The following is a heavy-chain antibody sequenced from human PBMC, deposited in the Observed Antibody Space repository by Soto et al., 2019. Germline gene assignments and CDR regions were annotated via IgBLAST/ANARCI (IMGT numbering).Heavy chain of an antibody. CDR2: IIPIFGTA. V-gene: IGHV1-69*01. CDR3: ARDQPYGDYPYNWFDP. Sequence: QVQLVQSGAEVKKPGSSVKVSCKASGGTFSSYAISWVRQAPGQGLEWMGGIIPIFGTANYAQKFQGRVTITADESTSTAYMELSSLRAEDTAVYYCARDQPYGDYPYNWFDPWGQGTLVTVSS. CDR1: GGTFSSYA. J-gene: IGHJ5*02. D-gene: IGHD4-17*01.